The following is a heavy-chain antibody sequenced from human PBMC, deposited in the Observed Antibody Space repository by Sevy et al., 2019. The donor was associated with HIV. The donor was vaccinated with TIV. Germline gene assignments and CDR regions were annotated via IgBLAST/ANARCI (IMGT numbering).Heavy chain of an antibody. CDR2: IYTSGST. CDR1: GGSISSGSYY. Sequence: SETLSLTCTVSGGSISSGSYYWSWIRQPAGKGLEWIGRIYTSGSTNYNPSLKSRVTISVDTSKNQFSLKLSSVTAADTAVYYCVRGGGAGDYYYYYMDVWGKGTTVTVSS. V-gene: IGHV4-61*02. CDR3: VRGGGAGDYYYYYMDV. D-gene: IGHD6-19*01. J-gene: IGHJ6*03.